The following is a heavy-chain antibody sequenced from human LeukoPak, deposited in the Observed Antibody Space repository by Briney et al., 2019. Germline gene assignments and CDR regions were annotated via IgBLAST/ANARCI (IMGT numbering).Heavy chain of an antibody. Sequence: GGSLRLSCAASGFTFNNYAITWVRQAPGKGLEWVSAIVASGGDTYYADSVKGRFTISGDNSKSTVFLQMSSLRAGETAIYYCAKTSSGYFYNWGQGALVTVSS. V-gene: IGHV3-23*01. D-gene: IGHD3-22*01. J-gene: IGHJ4*02. CDR2: IVASGGDT. CDR3: AKTSSGYFYN. CDR1: GFTFNNYA.